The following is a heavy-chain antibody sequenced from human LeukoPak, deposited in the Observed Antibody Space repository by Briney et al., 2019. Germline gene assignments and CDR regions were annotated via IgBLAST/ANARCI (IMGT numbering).Heavy chain of an antibody. CDR3: AKGVGSGSIRQDYYMDV. Sequence: GGSLRLSCAASGFTFSSYAMSWVRQAPGKGLEWVSSISGSGASTYYADSVKGRFAISRDNSKNTLYLQMNSPRAEDTAVYYCAKGVGSGSIRQDYYMDVWGKGTTVTVSS. J-gene: IGHJ6*03. CDR2: ISGSGAST. CDR1: GFTFSSYA. V-gene: IGHV3-23*01. D-gene: IGHD3-10*01.